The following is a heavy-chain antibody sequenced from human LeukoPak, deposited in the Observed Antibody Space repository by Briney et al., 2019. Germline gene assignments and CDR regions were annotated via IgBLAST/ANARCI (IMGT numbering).Heavy chain of an antibody. D-gene: IGHD3-10*01. J-gene: IGHJ4*02. CDR3: ARSHRRAPFDY. CDR2: INAGNGNT. V-gene: IGHV1-3*01. Sequence: ASVKVSCKASGYTFTSYAMHWVRQAPGQRLEWMGWINAGNGNTKYSQKSQGRVTITRDTSASTAYMELSSLRSEDTAVYYCARSHRRAPFDYWGQGTLVTVSS. CDR1: GYTFTSYA.